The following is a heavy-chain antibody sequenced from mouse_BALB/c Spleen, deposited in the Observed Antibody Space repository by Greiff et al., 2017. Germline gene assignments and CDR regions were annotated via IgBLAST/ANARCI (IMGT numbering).Heavy chain of an antibody. CDR1: GYSITSGYY. CDR3: AREGYYGSTGGFAY. J-gene: IGHJ3*01. V-gene: IGHV3-6*02. Sequence: EVKLLESGPGLVKPSQSLSLTCSVTGYSITSGYYWNWIRQFPGNKLEWMGYISYDGSNNYNPSLKNRISITRDTSKNQFFLKLNSVTTEDTATYYCAREGYYGSTGGFAYWGQGTLVTVSA. CDR2: ISYDGSN. D-gene: IGHD1-1*01.